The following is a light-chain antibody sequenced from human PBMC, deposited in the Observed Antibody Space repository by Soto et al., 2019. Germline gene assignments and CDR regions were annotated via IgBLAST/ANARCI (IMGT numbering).Light chain of an antibody. CDR1: QSIGTN. CDR3: QQYDGAPPT. Sequence: EIVMAQSPATLSVSPGERATLSCRASQSIGTNLAWYQQKPGQAPRLLIYGASTRATGIPARFSGSGSGTEFTFTISSLQSEDFAVYYCQQYDGAPPTFGQGT. CDR2: GAS. V-gene: IGKV3-15*01. J-gene: IGKJ2*01.